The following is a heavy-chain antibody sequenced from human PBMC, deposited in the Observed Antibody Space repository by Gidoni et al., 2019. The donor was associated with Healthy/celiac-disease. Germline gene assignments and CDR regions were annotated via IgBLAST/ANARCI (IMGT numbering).Heavy chain of an antibody. D-gene: IGHD2-2*01. V-gene: IGHV1-69*01. CDR1: GGTFSSYA. CDR2: IIPIFGTA. J-gene: IGHJ6*02. Sequence: QVQLVQSGAEVKKPGSSVKVSCKASGGTFSSYAISWGRQAPGQGLEWMGGIIPIFGTANYAQKFQGRVTITADESTSTAYMELSSLRSEDTAVYYCATQGCSSTSCYSGGMDVWGQGTTVTVSS. CDR3: ATQGCSSTSCYSGGMDV.